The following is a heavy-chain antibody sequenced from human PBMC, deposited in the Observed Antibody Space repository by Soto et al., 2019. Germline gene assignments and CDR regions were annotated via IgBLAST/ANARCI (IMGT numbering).Heavy chain of an antibody. D-gene: IGHD5-18*01. V-gene: IGHV4-59*01. CDR2: IYYSGNT. CDR1: GGSISTYY. Sequence: TLSLTCTVSGGSISTYYCTWIRQPPGNGLEWIGYIYYSGNTNYNPSLKSRVTISEDTSKKQFSLKLSSVTAADTAVYYCARGGGYSNPYNFDYWGQGTLVTVSS. CDR3: ARGGGYSNPYNFDY. J-gene: IGHJ4*02.